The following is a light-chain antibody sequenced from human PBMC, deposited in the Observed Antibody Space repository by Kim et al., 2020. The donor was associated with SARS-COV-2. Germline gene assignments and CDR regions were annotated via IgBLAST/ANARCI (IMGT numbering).Light chain of an antibody. CDR3: QQTNYFPPT. J-gene: IGKJ3*01. CDR1: QDISTW. CDR2: AAS. Sequence: DIQMTQSPSYVSAAVGDRVSIPCRASQDISTWLAWYQQKPGQAPNLLIYAASTLHSGVPSRFNGSGSGTHFTLTISSLQPEDFATYFCQQTNYFPPTFGPGTKVDIK. V-gene: IGKV1-12*01.